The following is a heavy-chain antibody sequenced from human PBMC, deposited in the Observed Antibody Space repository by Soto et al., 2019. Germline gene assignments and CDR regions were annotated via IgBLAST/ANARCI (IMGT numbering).Heavy chain of an antibody. CDR3: ARDWAQAEDV. J-gene: IGHJ6*02. CDR1: GYSFTGYP. V-gene: IGHV1-3*04. Sequence: QVQLVQSGAEVKKPGASVKVSCKASGYSFTGYPIHWVRQAPGQGLEWMGWINTGNGNTKYSQKFQGRVTITRDTSASTAYMELSSLTSEDTAVYYCARDWAQAEDVWGQGTTVAVSS. CDR2: INTGNGNT. D-gene: IGHD7-27*01.